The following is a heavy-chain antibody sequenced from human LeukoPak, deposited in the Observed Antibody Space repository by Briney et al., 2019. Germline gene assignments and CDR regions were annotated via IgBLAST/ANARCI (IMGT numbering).Heavy chain of an antibody. CDR2: GYYSGST. CDR3: ARRVVGGSTFDV. CDR1: GGSISSSSYY. D-gene: IGHD2-15*01. V-gene: IGHV4-39*01. Sequence: SETLSLTCTVSGGSISSSSYYWGWIRQPPGKGLEWIGNGYYSGSTYYKPSLKSRVTISVDTSKNQFSLKLSSVTAADTAVYYCARRVVGGSTFDVWGQGKMVTVSS. J-gene: IGHJ3*01.